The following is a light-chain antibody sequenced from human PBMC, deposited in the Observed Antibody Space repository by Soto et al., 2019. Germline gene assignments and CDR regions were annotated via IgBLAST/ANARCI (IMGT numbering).Light chain of an antibody. CDR2: EGS. V-gene: IGLV2-23*01. CDR3: CSYAGSSTWV. CDR1: SSDVGSYNL. Sequence: QSALTQPASVSGSPGQSITISCTGTSSDVGSYNLVSWYQQHPGKAPKLMIYEGSKRPSGVSNRFSGSKSGNTASLTISGLLAEDEADNYCCSYAGSSTWVFGGGTKLTVL. J-gene: IGLJ3*02.